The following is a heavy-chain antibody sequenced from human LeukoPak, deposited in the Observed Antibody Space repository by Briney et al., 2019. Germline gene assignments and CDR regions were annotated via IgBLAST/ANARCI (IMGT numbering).Heavy chain of an antibody. CDR1: GYTFTSYY. CDR3: ARRPIVGAGLDY. Sequence: APVKVSCKASGYTFTSYYMHWVRQAPGQGLEWMGIINPSGGSTSYAQKFQGRVTMTRDTSTSTVYMELSSLRSEDTAVYYCARRPIVGAGLDYWGQGTLVTVSS. J-gene: IGHJ4*02. CDR2: INPSGGST. V-gene: IGHV1-46*01. D-gene: IGHD1-26*01.